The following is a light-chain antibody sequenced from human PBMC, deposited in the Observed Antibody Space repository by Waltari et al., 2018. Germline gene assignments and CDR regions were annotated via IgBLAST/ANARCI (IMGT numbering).Light chain of an antibody. CDR3: QQYYITPLS. V-gene: IGKV4-1*01. J-gene: IGKJ4*01. CDR2: WAS. CDR1: QSVLYSSDNRNY. Sequence: DIVMTQSPDSLAVSLGERATINCKSSQSVLYSSDNRNYSAWYQQKPGQPPNLLIYWASTRESGVPDRFSGSGSGTDFTLTISSLQAEDVAVYYCQQYYITPLSFGGGTKVEIK.